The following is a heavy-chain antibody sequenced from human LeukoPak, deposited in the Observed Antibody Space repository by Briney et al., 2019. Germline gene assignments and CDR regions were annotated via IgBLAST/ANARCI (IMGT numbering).Heavy chain of an antibody. J-gene: IGHJ4*02. CDR1: GFRFSNSW. CDR3: ARGADHGGSYYPD. D-gene: IGHD3-10*01. CDR2: MKTDGTRI. V-gene: IGHV3-74*01. Sequence: GGSLRLSCAASGFRFSNSWMYWVRQGPGKGSVWVSRMKTDGTRIEYADSVKGRFTISRDNAKNTLFLQMSSLRVEDTAVYYCARGADHGGSYYPDWGQGTRVTVSS.